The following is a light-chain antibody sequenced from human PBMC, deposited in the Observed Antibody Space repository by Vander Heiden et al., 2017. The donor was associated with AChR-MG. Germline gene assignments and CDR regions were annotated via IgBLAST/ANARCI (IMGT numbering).Light chain of an antibody. V-gene: IGLV1-44*01. CDR2: SNN. CDR3: AACDDSLNGLYV. Sequence: QAVLTPPPSASGTPGPRVAISCSGTNSNIGRNTENWYQQLPGTAPKLLIYSNNQRPSGGPDRFSSSKSGTSASLAISGLQTEDEADDYCAACDDSLNGLYVFGTGTKVTVL. CDR1: NSNIGRNT. J-gene: IGLJ1*01.